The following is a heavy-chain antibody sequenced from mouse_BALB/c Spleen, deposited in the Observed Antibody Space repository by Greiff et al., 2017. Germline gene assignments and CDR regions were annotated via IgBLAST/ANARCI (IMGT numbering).Heavy chain of an antibody. V-gene: IGHV2-6-7*01. CDR3: ARDRDYYGSSFFDY. CDR1: GFSLTGYG. D-gene: IGHD1-1*01. J-gene: IGHJ2*01. Sequence: VQVVESGPGLVAPSQSLSITCTVSGFSLTGYGVNWVRQPPGKGLEWLGMIWGDGSTDYNSALKSRLSISKDNSKSQVFLKMNSLQTDDTARYYCARDRDYYGSSFFDYWGQGTTLTVSS. CDR2: IWGDGST.